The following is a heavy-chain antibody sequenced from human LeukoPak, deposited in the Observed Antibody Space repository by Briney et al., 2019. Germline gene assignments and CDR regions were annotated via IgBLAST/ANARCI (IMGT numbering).Heavy chain of an antibody. CDR1: GCTFSSYA. Sequence: SVKVSCKASGCTFSSYAISWVRQAPGQGLEWMGGIIPIFGTANYAQKFQGRVTITADESTSTAYMELSSLRSEDTAVYYCGRWLPQGGWFDPWGPGTLVTVSS. CDR2: IIPIFGTA. V-gene: IGHV1-69*13. J-gene: IGHJ5*02. CDR3: GRWLPQGGWFDP. D-gene: IGHD5-12*01.